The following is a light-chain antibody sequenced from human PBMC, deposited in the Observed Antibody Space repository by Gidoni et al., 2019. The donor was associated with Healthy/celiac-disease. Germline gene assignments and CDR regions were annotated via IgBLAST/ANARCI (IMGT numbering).Light chain of an antibody. V-gene: IGKV3-20*01. CDR1: QSVSSSY. Sequence: ELVLTQSPGTLSLSPGERATLSCRASQSVSSSYLAWYQQKPGQAPRLLSYGASSRATGIPDRFSGSGSGTDFTLTISRLEPEDFAVYYCQQYGSSPSLTFGGXTKVEIK. CDR3: QQYGSSPSLT. CDR2: GAS. J-gene: IGKJ4*01.